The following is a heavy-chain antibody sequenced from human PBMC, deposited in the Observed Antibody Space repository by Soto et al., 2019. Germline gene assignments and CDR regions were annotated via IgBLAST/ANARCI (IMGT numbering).Heavy chain of an antibody. Sequence: LKISCKGSGYSFTSYWISWVRQMPGKGLEWMGRIDPSDSYTNYSPSFQGHVTISADKSISTAYLQWSSLKASDTAMYYCARSRGNWNYFDYWGQGTLVTVSS. J-gene: IGHJ4*02. D-gene: IGHD1-20*01. V-gene: IGHV5-10-1*01. CDR1: GYSFTSYW. CDR3: ARSRGNWNYFDY. CDR2: IDPSDSYT.